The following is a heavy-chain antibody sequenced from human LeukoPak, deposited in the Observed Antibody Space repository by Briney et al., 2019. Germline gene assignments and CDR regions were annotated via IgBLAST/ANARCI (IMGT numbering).Heavy chain of an antibody. V-gene: IGHV3-15*01. Sequence: GGSLRLSCAASGFIFSDKWMAWVRQAPWRGLEWVARIKSKDVGGTAANAAPVEGRFTISRDDSKNTLYLQMNSLKTEDTAVYYCTTTQYSDSSLRYWGQGTPVTVSS. J-gene: IGHJ4*02. D-gene: IGHD1-26*01. CDR3: TTTQYSDSSLRY. CDR1: GFIFSDKW. CDR2: IKSKDVGGTA.